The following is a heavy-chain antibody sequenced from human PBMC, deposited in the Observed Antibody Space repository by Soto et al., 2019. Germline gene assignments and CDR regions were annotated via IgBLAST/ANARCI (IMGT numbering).Heavy chain of an antibody. CDR2: ISGSGGST. CDR1: GFTFSTYA. Sequence: PGGSLRLSCAASGFTFSTYAMSWVRQAPGKGLEWVSAISGSGGSTYYADPVKGRFTISRDNSKNTLYLQMNSLRAEDTAVHYCARGLGYCSSTSCYIWFDYWGHGTLVTVSS. CDR3: ARGLGYCSSTSCYIWFDY. D-gene: IGHD2-2*02. J-gene: IGHJ4*01. V-gene: IGHV3-23*01.